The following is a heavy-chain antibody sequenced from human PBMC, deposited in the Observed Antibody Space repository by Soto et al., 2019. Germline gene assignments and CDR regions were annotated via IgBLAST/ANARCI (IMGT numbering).Heavy chain of an antibody. Sequence: SETLSLTCTVSGGAISSYYWTWIRQPAGKGLEWIGRIYSSGSTKYNPSLQSRVTMSLDTSKNQFSLRLTSVTAADTAVYYCARGQRFSDWCGPWVQGTLGTVSA. CDR1: GGAISSYY. CDR2: IYSSGST. V-gene: IGHV4-4*07. CDR3: ARGQRFSDWCGP. J-gene: IGHJ5*02. D-gene: IGHD3-3*01.